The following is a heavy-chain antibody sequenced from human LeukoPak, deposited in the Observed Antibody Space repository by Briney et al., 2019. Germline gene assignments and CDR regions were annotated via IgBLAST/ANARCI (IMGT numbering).Heavy chain of an antibody. J-gene: IGHJ6*03. CDR2: IKSKTDGGTT. Sequence: GGSLRLSCAASGFTFSNAWMSWVRQAPGKGLEWVGRIKSKTDGGTTDYVAPVKGRFTISRDDSKNKLYLQMNSPKTEDTAVYYCSTKTVVRGVITYYYYYMDVWGKGTTVTVSS. D-gene: IGHD3-10*01. CDR3: STKTVVRGVITYYYYYMDV. V-gene: IGHV3-15*01. CDR1: GFTFSNAW.